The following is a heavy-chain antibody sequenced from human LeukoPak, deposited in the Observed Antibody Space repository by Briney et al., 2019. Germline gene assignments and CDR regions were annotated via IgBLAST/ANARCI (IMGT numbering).Heavy chain of an antibody. Sequence: SETLSLTCTVSGGSITNYYWSWIRQPPGKGLEWIGYAYYSGSTFYNPSLKSRVTISVDTSKNQFSLKLSPVTAADTAVYFCARALYSRGELSTFDYWGQGTLVTVSS. CDR2: AYYSGST. V-gene: IGHV4-59*06. CDR3: ARALYSRGELSTFDY. D-gene: IGHD3-16*02. CDR1: GGSITNYY. J-gene: IGHJ4*02.